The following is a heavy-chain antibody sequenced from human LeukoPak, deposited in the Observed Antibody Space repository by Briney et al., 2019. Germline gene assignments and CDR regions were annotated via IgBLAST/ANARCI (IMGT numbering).Heavy chain of an antibody. J-gene: IGHJ4*02. D-gene: IGHD3-10*01. CDR1: GFTFSSFA. CDR3: ARGAVYYGSGSYLHDY. CDR2: VSYDGTNK. V-gene: IGHV3-30-3*01. Sequence: GGSLRLSCAASGFTFSSFAMHWVRQAPGKGLEWVAVVSYDGTNKYYADSVKGRFTISRDNSKNTLYLQMNSLRAEDTAVYYCARGAVYYGSGSYLHDYWGQGTLVTVSS.